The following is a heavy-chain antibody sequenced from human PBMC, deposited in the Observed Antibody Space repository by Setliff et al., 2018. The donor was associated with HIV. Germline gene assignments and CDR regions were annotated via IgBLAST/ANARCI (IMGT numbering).Heavy chain of an antibody. CDR3: ARSYASDWVDAFDI. CDR2: IRSKAYGGTP. CDR1: GFTFGDYL. V-gene: IGHV3-49*04. D-gene: IGHD3-16*01. J-gene: IGHJ3*02. Sequence: GGSLRLSCTASGFTFGDYLMSWVRQAPGKGLEWVGFIRSKAYGGTPEYAASLGGRFTISRDDSKSIAYLQMSSLKASDTAMYYCARSYASDWVDAFDIWGQGTMVTVSS.